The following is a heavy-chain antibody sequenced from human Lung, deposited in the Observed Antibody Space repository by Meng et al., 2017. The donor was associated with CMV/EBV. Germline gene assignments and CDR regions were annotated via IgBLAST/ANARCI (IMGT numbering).Heavy chain of an antibody. CDR3: ARQLGLFDY. V-gene: IGHV3-23*01. CDR1: GFTFSGYA. Sequence: GEXXKISCAASGFTFSGYAMSWVRQAPGKGLEWVSAISGSGGSTYYADSVKGRFTISRDNSKNTLYLQMNSLRAEDTAVYYCARQLGLFDYWGQGTLVTVSS. J-gene: IGHJ4*02. D-gene: IGHD6-6*01. CDR2: ISGSGGST.